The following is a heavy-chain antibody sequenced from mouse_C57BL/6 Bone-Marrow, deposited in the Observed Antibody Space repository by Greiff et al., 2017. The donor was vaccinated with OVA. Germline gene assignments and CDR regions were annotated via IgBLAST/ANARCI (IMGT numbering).Heavy chain of an antibody. V-gene: IGHV14-4*01. CDR1: GFNIKDDY. J-gene: IGHJ2*01. CDR2: IDPENGDT. CDR3: TPGLYYFDY. Sequence: DVQLQESGAELVRPGASVKLSCTASGFNIKDDYMHWVKQRPEQGLEWIGWIDPENGDTEYASKFQGKATITADTSSNTAYLQLSSLTSEDTAVYYCTPGLYYFDYWGQGTTLKVSS. D-gene: IGHD4-1*01.